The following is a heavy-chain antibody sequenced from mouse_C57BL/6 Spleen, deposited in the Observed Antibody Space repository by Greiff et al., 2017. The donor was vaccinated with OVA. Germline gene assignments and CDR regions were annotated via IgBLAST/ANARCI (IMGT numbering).Heavy chain of an antibody. CDR1: GFTFSSYG. D-gene: IGHD4-1*01. V-gene: IGHV5-6*01. Sequence: VQLQQSGGDLVQPGGSLKLSCAASGFTFSSYGMSWVRQTPDKRLEWVATISSGGSYNYYPDSVKGRFTISRDNAKNTLYLQMSSLKSEDTAMYYCAGPGYFDYWGQGTTLTVSS. CDR2: ISSGGSYN. J-gene: IGHJ2*01. CDR3: AGPGYFDY.